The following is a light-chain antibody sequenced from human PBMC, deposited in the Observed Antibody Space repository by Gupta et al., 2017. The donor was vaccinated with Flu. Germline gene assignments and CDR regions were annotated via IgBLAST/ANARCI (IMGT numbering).Light chain of an antibody. V-gene: IGKV1-5*03. CDR2: EAS. J-gene: IGKJ1*01. Sequence: DIQMTQSPSTLSASVGDRVTITCRASQSISSWLAWYQQKPGKVPKLMIYEASRGESGVPSRFSGSGSGTEFTLTISSRQPDDVANYYCQRDDSLWTFGQGTMVEIK. CDR1: QSISSW. CDR3: QRDDSLWT.